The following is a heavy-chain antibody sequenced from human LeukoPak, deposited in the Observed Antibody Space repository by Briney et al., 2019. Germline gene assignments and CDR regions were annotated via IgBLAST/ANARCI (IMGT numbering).Heavy chain of an antibody. CDR3: ARGSTALFDF. J-gene: IGHJ4*02. Sequence: SQTLSLTCVISGDSVSSNSASWNWIRQPPSRGLEWLGRTYYRSKWYNDYAVSVKSRMTINPDTSKNQFSLQLNSVTPEDTAVYYCARGSTALFDFWGQGTLVTVSS. D-gene: IGHD1-26*01. CDR2: TYYRSKWYN. V-gene: IGHV6-1*01. CDR1: GDSVSSNSAS.